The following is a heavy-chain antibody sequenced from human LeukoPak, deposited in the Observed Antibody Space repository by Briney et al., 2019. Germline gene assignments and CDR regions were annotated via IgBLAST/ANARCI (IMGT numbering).Heavy chain of an antibody. CDR2: INPNSGGT. J-gene: IGHJ4*02. Sequence: ASVKVSCKASGYTFTGYYMHWVRQAPGQGLEWMGWINPNSGGTNYAQKLQGRVTMTTDTSTSTAYMELRSLRSDDTAVYYCARDGLGADIVVVPAASFDYWGQGTLVTVSS. CDR1: GYTFTGYY. CDR3: ARDGLGADIVVVPAASFDY. D-gene: IGHD2-2*01. V-gene: IGHV1-2*02.